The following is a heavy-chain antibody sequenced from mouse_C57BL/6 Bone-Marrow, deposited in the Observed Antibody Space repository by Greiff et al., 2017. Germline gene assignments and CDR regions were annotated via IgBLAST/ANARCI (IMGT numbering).Heavy chain of an antibody. D-gene: IGHD2-12*01. CDR2: IYPGDGDT. CDR3: ARESYDWYFDV. CDR1: GYAFSSYW. J-gene: IGHJ1*03. Sequence: LKQSGASVKISCKASGYAFSSYWMNWVKQRPGKGLEWIGQIYPGDGDTNYNGKFKGKATLTADKSSSTAYMQLSSLTSEDSAVYFCARESYDWYFDVWGTGTTVTVSS. V-gene: IGHV1-80*01.